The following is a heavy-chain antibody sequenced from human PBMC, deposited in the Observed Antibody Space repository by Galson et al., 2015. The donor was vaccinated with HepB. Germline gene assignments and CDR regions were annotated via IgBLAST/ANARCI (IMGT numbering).Heavy chain of an antibody. CDR1: GFTFGDYA. CDR3: TSRREQWLVYYFDD. V-gene: IGHV3-49*03. CDR2: IRKIDYGGTT. D-gene: IGHD6-19*01. J-gene: IGHJ4*02. Sequence: SLRLSCAASGFTFGDYAMSWFRQAPGKGLEWVGFIRKIDYGGTTEYAASVKGRFTISRDDSKSIAYLQMNSLKTEDTAVYYCTSRREQWLVYYFDDWGQGTLVTVSS.